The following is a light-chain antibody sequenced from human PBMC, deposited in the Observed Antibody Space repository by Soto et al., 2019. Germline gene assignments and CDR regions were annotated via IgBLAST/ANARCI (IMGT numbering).Light chain of an antibody. Sequence: QSVLTQPPSASGSPGQSVTISCTGTSSDVGGYNYVSWYQQYPGRAPKLMIYEVTKRPSGVPDRFSGSKSGNTASLTVSGLLAEEEADYYCSSYAASNNFYFVFGGGTKLTVL. CDR1: SSDVGGYNY. V-gene: IGLV2-8*01. J-gene: IGLJ3*02. CDR2: EVT. CDR3: SSYAASNNFYFV.